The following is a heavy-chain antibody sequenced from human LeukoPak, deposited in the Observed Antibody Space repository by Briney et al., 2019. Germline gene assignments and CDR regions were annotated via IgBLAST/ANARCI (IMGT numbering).Heavy chain of an antibody. J-gene: IGHJ5*02. CDR1: GYSFTGYY. CDR2: IFPNLDIT. Sequence: SVKVSCKASGYSFTGYYMHWVRQAPGQGLEWMGRIFPNLDITNYSRKFQGRLAITADKSTTTAFMELSSLRSEDTALYYCARETTLGSAWGQGTLVTVSS. CDR3: ARETTLGSA. D-gene: IGHD1-1*01. V-gene: IGHV1-69*04.